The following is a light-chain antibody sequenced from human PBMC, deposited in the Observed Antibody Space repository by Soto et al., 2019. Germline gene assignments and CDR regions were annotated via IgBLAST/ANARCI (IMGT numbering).Light chain of an antibody. V-gene: IGKV3-20*01. CDR2: GAS. CDR3: QQYGSSPT. Sequence: ILLTQSPGTLSLSPGERATLYCWASQSISSSYLAWYQQKPGQAPRLLIYGASSRATGTPDRFSGSGSGTDFTLTISRLEPEDSAVYYCQQYGSSPTFGQGTKVDIK. CDR1: QSISSSY. J-gene: IGKJ1*01.